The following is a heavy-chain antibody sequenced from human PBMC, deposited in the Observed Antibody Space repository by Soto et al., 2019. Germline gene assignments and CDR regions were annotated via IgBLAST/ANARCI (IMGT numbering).Heavy chain of an antibody. CDR3: ARALIAAYYDFWSGYYPPPYYYYGMDV. D-gene: IGHD3-3*01. Sequence: GGSLRLSCAASGFTFSIYDMHWVRHAPGKGLEWVAVIWYDGSNKYYADSVKGRFTISRDNSKNTLYLQMNSLRAEDTAVYYCARALIAAYYDFWSGYYPPPYYYYGMDVWGQGTTVTVSS. J-gene: IGHJ6*02. CDR2: IWYDGSNK. V-gene: IGHV3-33*01. CDR1: GFTFSIYD.